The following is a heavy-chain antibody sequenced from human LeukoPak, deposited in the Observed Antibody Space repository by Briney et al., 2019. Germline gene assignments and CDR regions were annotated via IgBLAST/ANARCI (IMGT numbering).Heavy chain of an antibody. CDR1: GFTFNYAW. J-gene: IGHJ6*02. V-gene: IGHV3-15*04. D-gene: IGHD1-7*01. Sequence: PGGSLRLSCAVSGFTFNYAWMSWVRQVPGKGLEWVGQTVSEIDGGTTDYATPVKGRFTISRDDSKSTLYLQMNSLEIEDTAVYYCTTDEDWNYARKDVWGQGATVIVSS. CDR3: TTDEDWNYARKDV. CDR2: TVSEIDGGTT.